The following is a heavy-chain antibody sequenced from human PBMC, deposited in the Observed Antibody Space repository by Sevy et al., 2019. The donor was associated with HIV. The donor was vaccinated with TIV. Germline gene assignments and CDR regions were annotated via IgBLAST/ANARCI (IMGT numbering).Heavy chain of an antibody. V-gene: IGHV3-21*01. J-gene: IGHJ4*02. D-gene: IGHD3-10*01. Sequence: GESLKISCAASGFTFSNYFMNWVRQAPGKGLEWVSSISSGSSYIFYADSLKGRFTISRDNAKNSLYLHMNSLGAEDTAVYYCARGDYYGSLYYFDYWGPGTLVTVSS. CDR2: ISSGSSYI. CDR1: GFTFSNYF. CDR3: ARGDYYGSLYYFDY.